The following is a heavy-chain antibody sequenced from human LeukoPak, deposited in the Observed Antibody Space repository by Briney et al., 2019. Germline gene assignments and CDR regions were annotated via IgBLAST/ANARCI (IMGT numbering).Heavy chain of an antibody. Sequence: GGALRLSCAASGFTFTNYAMNWLRQATGKGLEWVSSISSSSSYKYSADSVKGRFTISRDNPKNSLYLQMNSLRAEGTAVYYSARAEPPVATAARCIDAFDIWGQGTLVTVSS. CDR2: ISSSSSYK. CDR1: GFTFTNYA. CDR3: ARAEPPVATAARCIDAFDI. V-gene: IGHV3-21*01. J-gene: IGHJ3*02. D-gene: IGHD2-15*01.